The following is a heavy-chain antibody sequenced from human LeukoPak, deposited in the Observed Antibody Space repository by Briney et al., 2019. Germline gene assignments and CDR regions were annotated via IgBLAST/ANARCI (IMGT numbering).Heavy chain of an antibody. D-gene: IGHD5-24*01. CDR2: ISGSGGST. Sequence: GGSLRPSCEGSGITFSSYAMSWVRQAPGKGLEWVSVISGSGGSTYYTDSVKGRFTISRDNSKNTLYLQMNSLRVEDTAVYYCAKCRDGYNSYYYGMDVWGQGTTVTVSS. V-gene: IGHV3-23*01. J-gene: IGHJ6*02. CDR1: GITFSSYA. CDR3: AKCRDGYNSYYYGMDV.